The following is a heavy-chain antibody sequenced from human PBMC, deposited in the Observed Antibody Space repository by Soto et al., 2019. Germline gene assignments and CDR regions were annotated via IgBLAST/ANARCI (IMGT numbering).Heavy chain of an antibody. CDR2: LFSGGVST. CDR3: ARDRQPDAIWNSDY. Sequence: LRLSCSASGFIISAYTMGWVRLAPGKGLEWVASLFSGGVSTRYADSVTGRFTISRDNSKNMLYLQMNSLGVDDTAVYYCARDRQPDAIWNSDYWGRGLPVTVSS. J-gene: IGHJ4*02. D-gene: IGHD2-8*01. CDR1: GFIISAYT. V-gene: IGHV3-23*03.